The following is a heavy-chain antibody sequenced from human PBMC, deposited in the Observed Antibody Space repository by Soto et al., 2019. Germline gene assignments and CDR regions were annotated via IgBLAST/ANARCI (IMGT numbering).Heavy chain of an antibody. CDR2: IYYSGST. CDR1: GVSISSSSYY. V-gene: IGHV4-39*01. J-gene: IGHJ4*02. CDR3: ARALYDFWSGYRFDY. Sequence: SETLSLTCTVSGVSISSSSYYWGWIRQPPGKGLEWIGSIYYSGSTYYNPSLKSRVTISVDTSKNQFSLKLSSVTAADTAVYYCARALYDFWSGYRFDYWGQGTLVTVSS. D-gene: IGHD3-3*01.